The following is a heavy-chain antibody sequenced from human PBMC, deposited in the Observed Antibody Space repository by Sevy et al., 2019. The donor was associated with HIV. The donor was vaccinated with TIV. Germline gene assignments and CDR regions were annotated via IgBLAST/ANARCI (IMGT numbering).Heavy chain of an antibody. CDR3: ARAPSVRCGDDSLNWFDP. CDR1: GGSISVYY. Sequence: ETLSLTCTVSGGSISVYYWSWIRQPPGKELEYIGYVYHTGSTNYNPSLKSRVTISVDTSNNQFSLKLTSVTAADSAVYYCARAPSVRCGDDSLNWFDPWGQGTLVTVSS. V-gene: IGHV4-59*01. J-gene: IGHJ5*02. D-gene: IGHD5-12*01. CDR2: VYHTGST.